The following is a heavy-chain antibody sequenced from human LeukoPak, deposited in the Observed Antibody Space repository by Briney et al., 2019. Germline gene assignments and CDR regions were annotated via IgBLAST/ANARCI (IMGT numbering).Heavy chain of an antibody. J-gene: IGHJ4*02. D-gene: IGHD2-21*01. CDR2: IYENGGTT. CDR1: GFTFRSHA. CDR3: AKDFRIGYSAHFDY. V-gene: IGHV3-23*01. Sequence: HPGGSLRLSRVGSGFTFRSHAMSWVRQAPEKGLEFVSGIYENGGTTYYADSVKGRFSISRDNSKNTLYLQMDSLRGEDTAVYYCAKDFRIGYSAHFDYWGQGALVTVSS.